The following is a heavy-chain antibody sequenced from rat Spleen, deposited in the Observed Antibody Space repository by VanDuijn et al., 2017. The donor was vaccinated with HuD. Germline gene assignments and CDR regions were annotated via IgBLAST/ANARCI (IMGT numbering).Heavy chain of an antibody. CDR1: GFTFRNSY. J-gene: IGHJ3*01. V-gene: IGHV5-25*01. CDR3: ARAAYYSSYVYGWFAY. D-gene: IGHD1-2*01. Sequence: EVQLVESGGGLVQPGRSLKVSCAASGFTFRNSYMAWVRQTPRKGLEWVATISISGNKTHYPDSVKGRFTISRDNAKSSLYLQMNSLKSEDTATYYCARAAYYSSYVYGWFAYWGQGTLVTVSS. CDR2: ISISGNKT.